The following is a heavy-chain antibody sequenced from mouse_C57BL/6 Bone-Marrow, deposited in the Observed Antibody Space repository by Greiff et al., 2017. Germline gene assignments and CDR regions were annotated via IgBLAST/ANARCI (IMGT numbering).Heavy chain of an antibody. D-gene: IGHD1-2*01. Sequence: VQLQQPGAELVRPGTSVKLSCKASGYTFTSYWMHWVKQRPGQGLEWIGVIDPSDSYTNYNQKFKGKATLTVDTSSSTAYMQLSSLTSEDSAVYYCARLLRRWYFEVWGTGTTVTVAS. CDR1: GYTFTSYW. V-gene: IGHV1-59*01. CDR2: IDPSDSYT. J-gene: IGHJ1*03. CDR3: ARLLRRWYFEV.